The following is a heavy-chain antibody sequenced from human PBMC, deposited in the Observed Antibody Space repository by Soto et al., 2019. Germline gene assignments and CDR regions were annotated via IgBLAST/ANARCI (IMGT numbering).Heavy chain of an antibody. D-gene: IGHD1-7*01. CDR3: ARAGNRFRTTNWLDP. CDR2: IRSKAYGGTT. V-gene: IGHV3-49*04. J-gene: IGHJ5*02. Sequence: PGGSLRLSCTASGFTFGDYAMNGVRQAPGKGLEWLGFIRSKAYGGTTEFAASVKGRISISRDDSRSIADLELNSLKADDTGVYFCARAGNRFRTTNWLDPWRQGTLVTV. CDR1: GFTFGDYA.